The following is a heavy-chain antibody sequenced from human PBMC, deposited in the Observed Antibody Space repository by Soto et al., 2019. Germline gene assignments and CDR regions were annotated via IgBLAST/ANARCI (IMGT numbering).Heavy chain of an antibody. CDR1: GYTFTSYY. CDR2: INPSGGST. Sequence: ASVKVSCKASGYTFTSYYMHWVRQAPGQGLEWMGIINPSGGSTSYAQKFQGRVTMTRDTSTSTVYMELSSLRSEDTAVYYCAKPPGTSFWSGSYYYYYGMDVWGQGTTVTVSS. CDR3: AKPPGTSFWSGSYYYYYGMDV. D-gene: IGHD3-3*01. V-gene: IGHV1-46*01. J-gene: IGHJ6*02.